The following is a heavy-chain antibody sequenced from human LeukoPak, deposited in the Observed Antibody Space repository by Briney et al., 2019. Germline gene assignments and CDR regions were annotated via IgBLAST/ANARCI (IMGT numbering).Heavy chain of an antibody. CDR1: GYTFTGYY. CDR3: ARALRIVVVPAAMGLGY. V-gene: IGHV1-2*02. D-gene: IGHD2-2*01. J-gene: IGHJ4*02. CDR2: INPNSGGT. Sequence: ASVKVSCKASGYTFTGYYMHWVRQAPGQGLEWMGWINPNSGGTNYAQKFQGSVTMTRDTSISTAYMELSRLRSDDTAVYYCARALRIVVVPAAMGLGYWGQGTLVTVSS.